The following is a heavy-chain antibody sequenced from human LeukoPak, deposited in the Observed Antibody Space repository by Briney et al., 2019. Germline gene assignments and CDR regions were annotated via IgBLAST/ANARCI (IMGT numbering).Heavy chain of an antibody. CDR2: ISYDGSNK. J-gene: IGHJ4*02. Sequence: PGGSLRLSCAASGFTFSSYGMHWVRQAPGKGLEWVAVISYDGSNKYYVDSVKGRFTISRDNSKNTLYLQMNSLRAEDTAVYYCAKGEVAAISGCFDYWGQGTLVTVSS. D-gene: IGHD2-15*01. V-gene: IGHV3-30*18. CDR3: AKGEVAAISGCFDY. CDR1: GFTFSSYG.